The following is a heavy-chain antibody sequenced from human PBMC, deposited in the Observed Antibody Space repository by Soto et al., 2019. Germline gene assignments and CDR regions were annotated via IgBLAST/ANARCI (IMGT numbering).Heavy chain of an antibody. Sequence: KASETLSLTCTVSGGSISSSSYYWGWIRQPPGKGLEWIGSIYYSGSTYYNPSLKSRVTISVDTSKNQFSLKLSSVTAADTAVYYCARLQYYYGSGSEHWGQGTLVTVSS. V-gene: IGHV4-39*01. D-gene: IGHD3-10*01. CDR2: IYYSGST. CDR1: GGSISSSSYY. J-gene: IGHJ4*02. CDR3: ARLQYYYGSGSEH.